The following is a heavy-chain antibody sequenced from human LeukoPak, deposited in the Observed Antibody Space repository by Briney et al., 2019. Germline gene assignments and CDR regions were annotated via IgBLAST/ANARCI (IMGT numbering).Heavy chain of an antibody. J-gene: IGHJ4*02. Sequence: ASVKVSCKASGYTFTSYDINWVRQATGQGLEWMGWMNPNSGNTGYAQKFQGRVTMTRNTSISTAYMELSSLRFEDTAVYYCARGGAGAALTGCGYWGQGALVTVSS. CDR3: ARGGAGAALTGCGY. CDR1: GYTFTSYD. CDR2: MNPNSGNT. D-gene: IGHD7-27*01. V-gene: IGHV1-8*01.